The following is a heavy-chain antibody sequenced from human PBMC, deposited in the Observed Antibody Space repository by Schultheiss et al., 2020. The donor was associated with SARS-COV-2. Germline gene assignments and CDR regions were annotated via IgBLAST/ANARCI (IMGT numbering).Heavy chain of an antibody. D-gene: IGHD2-2*01. J-gene: IGHJ4*02. CDR2: IYYTGDT. V-gene: IGHV4-31*01. CDR3: ARGDGSSTPYHFDY. Sequence: SETLSLTCTVSGGSVSSGSYSWSWIRQHPGKGLEWIGVIYYTGDTYYNPSLKSLLSISVDTSKNQFSLNLRSVTAADTAVYFCARGDGSSTPYHFDYWGQGTLVTVSS. CDR1: GGSVSSGSYS.